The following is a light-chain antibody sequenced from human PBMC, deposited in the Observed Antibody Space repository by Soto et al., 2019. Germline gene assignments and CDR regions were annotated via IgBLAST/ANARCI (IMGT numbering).Light chain of an antibody. CDR2: GNN. J-gene: IGLJ1*01. V-gene: IGLV1-40*01. CDR3: QSYDSSLSGFV. CDR1: SSNTGAGYD. Sequence: QSVLTQPPSVSGAPGQRVTISCTGRSSNTGAGYDVHWYQQVPGTAPKLLIYGNNNRPSGVPDRFSGSKSDTSASLAITGLQAEDEADYYCQSYDSSLSGFVFGTGTKLTVL.